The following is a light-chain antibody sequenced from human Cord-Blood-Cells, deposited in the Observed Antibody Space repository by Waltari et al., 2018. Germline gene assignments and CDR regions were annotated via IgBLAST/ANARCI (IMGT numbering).Light chain of an antibody. V-gene: IGKV4-1*01. CDR2: WAS. CDR1: QSVLYSSNNKNY. CDR3: QQYFSTPYS. Sequence: DIVMTQSPDALAAALGERATINCKSSQSVLYSSNNKNYLAWYQQKPGLPPKLLIYWASTREAGVPDRFSGSGSGTDFTLTISSLRAEDVAVYYCQQYFSTPYSFGQGTKLEIK. J-gene: IGKJ2*03.